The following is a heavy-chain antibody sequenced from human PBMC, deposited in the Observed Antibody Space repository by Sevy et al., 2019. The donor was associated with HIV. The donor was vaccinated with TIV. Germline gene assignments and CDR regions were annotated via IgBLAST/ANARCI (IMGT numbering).Heavy chain of an antibody. V-gene: IGHV3-7*01. Sequence: GWSLRLSCAASGFTFSSHWMSWVRQAPGKGLEWVANIKQDGGDKYYVDSVKGRFTISRDNGKNSLSLQMNSLRAEDTAVYYCARDTAGIGMDVWGQGTTVTVSS. D-gene: IGHD6-13*01. CDR1: GFTFSSHW. CDR3: ARDTAGIGMDV. CDR2: IKQDGGDK. J-gene: IGHJ6*02.